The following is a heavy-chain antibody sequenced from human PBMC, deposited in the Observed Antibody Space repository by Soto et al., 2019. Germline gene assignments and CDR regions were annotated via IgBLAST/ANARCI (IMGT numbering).Heavy chain of an antibody. CDR2: IGTQADT. Sequence: PGGSLRLSCAASGFTFSNYDMFWVRQGTGKGLEWVSAIGTQADTFYPDSVEGRFTISRENGKNSLYLQMNSLRVGDTAVYYCARSPSRRFPSGNAFDLWGQGTMLTV. V-gene: IGHV3-13*01. CDR1: GFTFSNYD. D-gene: IGHD3-10*01. CDR3: ARSPSRRFPSGNAFDL. J-gene: IGHJ3*01.